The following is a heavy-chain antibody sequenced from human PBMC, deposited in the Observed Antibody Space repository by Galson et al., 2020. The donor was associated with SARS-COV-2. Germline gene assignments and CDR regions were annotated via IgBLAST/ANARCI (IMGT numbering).Heavy chain of an antibody. CDR3: AKDISTVVVPPARGNGLDV. CDR2: ISWNSDIV. CDR1: GFTFHDYA. J-gene: IGHJ6*02. Sequence: SLKISCTASGFTFHDYAMHWVRQAPGKGLEWVSSISWNSDIVDYADSVKGRFTVSRDNAKNSLYLQMNSLRVEDTALYYCAKDISTVVVPPARGNGLDVWGQGTTVSVSS. V-gene: IGHV3-9*01. D-gene: IGHD2-2*01.